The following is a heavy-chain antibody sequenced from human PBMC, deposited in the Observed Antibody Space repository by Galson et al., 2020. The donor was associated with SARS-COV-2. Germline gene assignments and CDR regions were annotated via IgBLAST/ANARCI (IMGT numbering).Heavy chain of an antibody. V-gene: IGHV3-53*01. CDR1: GFTFSNYA. Sequence: GESLKISCSASGFTFSNYAMHWVRQAPGKGLEWVSVIYSGGSTYYADSVKGRFTISRDNSKNTLYLQMNSLRAEDTAVYYCARGGGMDVWGQGTTVTVSS. J-gene: IGHJ6*02. CDR2: IYSGGST. CDR3: ARGGGMDV.